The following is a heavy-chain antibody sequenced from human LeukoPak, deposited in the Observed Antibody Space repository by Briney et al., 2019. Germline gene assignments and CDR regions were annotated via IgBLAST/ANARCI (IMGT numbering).Heavy chain of an antibody. CDR2: IIPIFGTA. V-gene: IGHV1-69*01. Sequence: SVKVSCKASGGTFSSYAISWVRQAPGQGLEWMGGIIPIFGTANYAQKFQGRVTITADESTSTAYMELSSLRSEDTAVYYCASFWSGGGPATRPGGYYFDYWGQGTLVTVSS. D-gene: IGHD3-3*01. CDR1: GGTFSSYA. J-gene: IGHJ4*02. CDR3: ASFWSGGGPATRPGGYYFDY.